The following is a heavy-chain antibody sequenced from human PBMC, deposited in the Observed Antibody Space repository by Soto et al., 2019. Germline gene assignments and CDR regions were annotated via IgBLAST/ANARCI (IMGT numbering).Heavy chain of an antibody. CDR3: ARERSMVRGVWWPGY. Sequence: QVQLVESGGGVVQPGRSLRLYCAASGFTFSSYGMHWVRQAPGKGLEWVAVIWYDGSNKYYADSVKGRFTISRDNSKNTLYLQMNSLRAEDTAVYYCARERSMVRGVWWPGYWGQGTLVTVSS. V-gene: IGHV3-33*01. CDR1: GFTFSSYG. D-gene: IGHD3-10*01. J-gene: IGHJ4*02. CDR2: IWYDGSNK.